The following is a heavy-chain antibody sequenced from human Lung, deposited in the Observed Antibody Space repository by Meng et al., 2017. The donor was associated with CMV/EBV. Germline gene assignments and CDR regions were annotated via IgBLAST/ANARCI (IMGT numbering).Heavy chain of an antibody. CDR3: ASFPPPGKQWLVTDY. D-gene: IGHD6-19*01. V-gene: IGHV4-4*02. CDR1: GGSISSSNW. CDR2: IYHSGST. J-gene: IGHJ4*02. Sequence: QVQLQASGPGLGKPSGTLSLTCSCSGGSISSSNWWSWVRQPPGKGLEWIGEIYHSGSTNYNPSLKSRVTISVDKSKNQFSLKLSSVTAADTAVYYCASFPPPGKQWLVTDYWGQGTLVTVSS.